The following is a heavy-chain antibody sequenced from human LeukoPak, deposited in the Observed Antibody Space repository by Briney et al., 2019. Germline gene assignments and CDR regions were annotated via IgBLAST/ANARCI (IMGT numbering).Heavy chain of an antibody. V-gene: IGHV1-18*01. CDR2: ISAYNGNT. CDR3: AGALPDYYYDSSGYYYPLDY. CDR1: GYTFTSYG. J-gene: IGHJ4*02. Sequence: GASVKVSCKASGYTFTSYGISWVRQAPGQGLEWMGWISAYNGNTNYAQKLQGRVTMTTDTSTSTAYMELRSLRSDDTAVYYCAGALPDYYYDSSGYYYPLDYWGQGTLVTVSS. D-gene: IGHD3-22*01.